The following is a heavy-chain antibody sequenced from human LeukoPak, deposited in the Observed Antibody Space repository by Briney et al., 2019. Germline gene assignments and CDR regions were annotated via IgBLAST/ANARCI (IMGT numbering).Heavy chain of an antibody. CDR3: ARPTSLSLEDAFDI. Sequence: GGSLRLSCAASGFTFRSYSMNWVRQAPGKGLEWVSYISSSSSTIYYADSVKGRFTISRDNAKNSLYLQMNSLRDEDTAVYYCARPTSLSLEDAFDIWGQGTMVTVSS. CDR2: ISSSSSTI. CDR1: GFTFRSYS. D-gene: IGHD3-10*01. V-gene: IGHV3-48*02. J-gene: IGHJ3*02.